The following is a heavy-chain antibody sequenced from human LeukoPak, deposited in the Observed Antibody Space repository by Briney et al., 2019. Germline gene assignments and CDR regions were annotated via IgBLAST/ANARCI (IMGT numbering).Heavy chain of an antibody. J-gene: IGHJ4*02. D-gene: IGHD5-18*01. V-gene: IGHV1-18*01. CDR3: ARDAISWYIYGYSMDY. Sequence: ASVKVSGKASGGTFSSYAISWVRPAPGQGLEWMGWISAYNGNTKYALKFQGRVTMTTDTATSTTYMELRSLRSDDTAVYYCARDAISWYIYGYSMDYWGQGTLVTVSS. CDR1: GGTFSSYA. CDR2: ISAYNGNT.